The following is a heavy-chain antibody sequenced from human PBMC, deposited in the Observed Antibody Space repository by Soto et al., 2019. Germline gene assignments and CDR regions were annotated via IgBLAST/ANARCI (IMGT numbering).Heavy chain of an antibody. Sequence: QVQLVQSVAEVKKPGSSVKVSCKASGATLRTYTINWVRQAPGQGLEWMGGIIPIFGKANYAQKLQGRVTITADESTSTAYMELSSLRSEDTAVYYCARGVGYSYGYDYFYYGLDVWGQGTTVTVS. V-gene: IGHV1-69*12. CDR3: ARGVGYSYGYDYFYYGLDV. D-gene: IGHD5-18*01. CDR1: GATLRTYT. J-gene: IGHJ6*02. CDR2: IIPIFGKA.